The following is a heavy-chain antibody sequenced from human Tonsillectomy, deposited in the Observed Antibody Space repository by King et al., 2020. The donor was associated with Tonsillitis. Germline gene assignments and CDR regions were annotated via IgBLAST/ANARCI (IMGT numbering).Heavy chain of an antibody. Sequence: VQLVESGGGLVQPGGSLRLSCAASGFTFSSYWMSWVRQAPRKGLEWVANIKQDGSEKNYVDSVKGRFTIYRDHAKNSLYLQMNSLRAEDTAVYYCARGRGYSGYNPFWGQGTLVTVSS. V-gene: IGHV3-7*01. CDR2: IKQDGSEK. D-gene: IGHD5-12*01. CDR1: GFTFSSYW. J-gene: IGHJ4*02. CDR3: ARGRGYSGYNPF.